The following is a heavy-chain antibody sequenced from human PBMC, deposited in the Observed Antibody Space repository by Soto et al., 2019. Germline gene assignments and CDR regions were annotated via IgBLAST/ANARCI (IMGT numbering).Heavy chain of an antibody. CDR1: GYTFTSYA. CDR3: ARDSGFSWEWFPVDYYYYMDV. CDR2: INAGNGNT. D-gene: IGHD3-3*01. Sequence: ASVKVSCKASGYTFTSYAMHWVRQVPGQRLEWMGWINAGNGNTKYSQKFQGRVTITRDTSASTAYMELSSLRSEDTAVYYCARDSGFSWEWFPVDYYYYMDVWGKGTRVTVSS. V-gene: IGHV1-3*01. J-gene: IGHJ6*03.